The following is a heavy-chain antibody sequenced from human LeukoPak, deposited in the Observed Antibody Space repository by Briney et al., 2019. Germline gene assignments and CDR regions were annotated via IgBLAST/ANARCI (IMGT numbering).Heavy chain of an antibody. CDR1: GFTFSSYS. CDR3: ARAVGATDY. D-gene: IGHD1-26*01. J-gene: IGHJ4*02. V-gene: IGHV3-21*01. CDR2: ISSSSTYL. Sequence: GGSLRLSCAASGFTFSSYSMNWVRQAPGKGLEWVSSISSSSTYLYYSDSLKGRFTISRDNPKNSLYLQMNSLRAEDTAVYYCARAVGATDYWGQGTLVTVSS.